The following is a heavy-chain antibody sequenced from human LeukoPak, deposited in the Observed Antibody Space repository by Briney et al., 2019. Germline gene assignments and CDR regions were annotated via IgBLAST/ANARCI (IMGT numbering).Heavy chain of an antibody. CDR1: GGSISSYY. CDR2: IYYSGST. D-gene: IGHD3-22*01. J-gene: IGHJ3*02. CDR3: ARDGYYYDGSDAFDI. Sequence: PSETLSLTCTVSGGSISSYYWSWIRQPPGKGLEWIGYIYYSGSTNYSPSLKSRVTISVDTSKIQFSLKLSSVTAADTAVYYCARDGYYYDGSDAFDIWGQGTMVTVSS. V-gene: IGHV4-59*01.